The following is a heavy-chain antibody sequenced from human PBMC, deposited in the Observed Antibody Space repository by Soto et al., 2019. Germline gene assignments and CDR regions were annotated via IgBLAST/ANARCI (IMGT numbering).Heavy chain of an antibody. Sequence: GGSLRLSCAASGFTFSSYAMSWVRQAPGKGLEWVSAISGSGGSTYYADSVKGRFTISRDNSKNTLYLQMNSLRAEDTAVYYCAKRTGTTDYYYYYGMDVWGQGTTVTVSS. D-gene: IGHD1-1*01. CDR1: GFTFSSYA. CDR2: ISGSGGST. V-gene: IGHV3-23*01. J-gene: IGHJ6*02. CDR3: AKRTGTTDYYYYYGMDV.